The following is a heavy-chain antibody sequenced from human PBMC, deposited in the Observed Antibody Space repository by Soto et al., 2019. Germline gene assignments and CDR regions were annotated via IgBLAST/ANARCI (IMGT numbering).Heavy chain of an antibody. CDR3: ARDSDGIVVVPAAIGCMDV. Sequence: LRLSCAASGFTFSSYWMSWVRQAPGKGLEWVANIKQDGSEKYYVDSVKGRFTISRDNAKNSLYLQMNSLRAEDTAVYYCARDSDGIVVVPAAIGCMDVWGQGTTVTVSS. CDR1: GFTFSSYW. J-gene: IGHJ6*02. V-gene: IGHV3-7*01. D-gene: IGHD2-2*02. CDR2: IKQDGSEK.